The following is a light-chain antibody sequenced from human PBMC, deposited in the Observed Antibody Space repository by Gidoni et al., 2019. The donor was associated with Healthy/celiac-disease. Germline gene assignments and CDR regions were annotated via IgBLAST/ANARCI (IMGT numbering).Light chain of an antibody. V-gene: IGKV1-39*01. CDR3: QQSYSTPSIT. CDR2: AAS. J-gene: IGKJ5*01. Sequence: DIQMTQSPSSLSASVGDRVTITCRASQSISSYLDLYQQKPGKAPKLLIYAASSLQSGVPSRFSGSGSGTDFTLTISSLQPEDFATYYCQQSYSTPSITFGQGTRLEIK. CDR1: QSISSY.